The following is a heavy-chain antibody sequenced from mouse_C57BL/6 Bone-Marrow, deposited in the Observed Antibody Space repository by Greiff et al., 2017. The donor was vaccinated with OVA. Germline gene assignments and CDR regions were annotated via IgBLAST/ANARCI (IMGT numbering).Heavy chain of an antibody. D-gene: IGHD2-4*01. CDR3: ARRLYDYDVGFAC. Sequence: EVMLVESGGGLVKPGGSLKLSCAASGFTFSDYGMHWVRQAPEKGLEWVAYISSGSSTIYYADTVKGRFTISRDNAKNTLFLQMTSLRSEDTAMYYCARRLYDYDVGFACWGQGTLVTVSA. V-gene: IGHV5-17*01. J-gene: IGHJ3*01. CDR2: ISSGSSTI. CDR1: GFTFSDYG.